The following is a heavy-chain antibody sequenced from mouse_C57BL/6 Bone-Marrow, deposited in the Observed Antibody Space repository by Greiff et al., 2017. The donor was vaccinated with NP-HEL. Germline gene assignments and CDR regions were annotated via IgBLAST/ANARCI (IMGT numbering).Heavy chain of an antibody. Sequence: QVQLKESGAELVKPGASVKISCKASGYEFSNYWMNWVKQRPGQGLEWIGQIYPGDGDTNYNGKFKDKATLTADKSSSTAYMQLSRRTSEDSAVYFCARGAYWGQGTLVTVSA. CDR2: IYPGDGDT. J-gene: IGHJ3*01. V-gene: IGHV1-80*01. CDR3: ARGAY. CDR1: GYEFSNYW.